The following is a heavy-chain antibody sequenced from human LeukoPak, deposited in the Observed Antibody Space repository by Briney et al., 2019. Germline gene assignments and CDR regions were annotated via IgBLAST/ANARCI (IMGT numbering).Heavy chain of an antibody. CDR3: AMFLGYCSGGSCPFDP. V-gene: IGHV1-69*06. Sequence: SVKVSCKASGGTFNSYAISWVRQAPGQGLEWMGGFIPIFGTANYAQKFQGRVTVTADKSTNTAYMELSSLRSQDTAVYYCAMFLGYCSGGSCPFDPWGQGTLVTVSS. CDR1: GGTFNSYA. CDR2: FIPIFGTA. D-gene: IGHD2-15*01. J-gene: IGHJ5*02.